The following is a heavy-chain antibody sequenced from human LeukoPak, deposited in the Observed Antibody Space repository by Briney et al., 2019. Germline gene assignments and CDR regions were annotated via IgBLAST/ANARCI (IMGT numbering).Heavy chain of an antibody. CDR3: AKPLHDYGDYVLGGPGY. Sequence: PGGSLRLSCAASGVTLSTYAMSWARQAPGKGLEWVSGISSSGSGDNTYYADSVKGRFTISRDNSKNTLYLQMNSLRAEDTAVYYCAKPLHDYGDYVLGGPGYWGQGTLVTVSS. V-gene: IGHV3-23*01. J-gene: IGHJ4*02. CDR2: ISSSGSGDNT. D-gene: IGHD4-17*01. CDR1: GVTLSTYA.